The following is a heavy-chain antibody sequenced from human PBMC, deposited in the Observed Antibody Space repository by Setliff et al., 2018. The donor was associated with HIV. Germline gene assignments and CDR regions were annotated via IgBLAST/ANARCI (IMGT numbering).Heavy chain of an antibody. Sequence: ASVKVSCKASGDNFNNVAFNWVRQAPGQGLEWMGGILPIFGATGYAQKFQGRLTLTAVQSENSVYMELSSLRSDDTAVYYCTNRGGSGTNVGNWFDPWGQGTLVTVS. J-gene: IGHJ5*02. CDR2: ILPIFGAT. D-gene: IGHD3-10*01. CDR3: TNRGGSGTNVGNWFDP. V-gene: IGHV1-69*13. CDR1: GDNFNNVA.